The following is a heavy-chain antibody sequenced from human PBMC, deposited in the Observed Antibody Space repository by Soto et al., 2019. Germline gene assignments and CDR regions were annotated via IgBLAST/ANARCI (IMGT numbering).Heavy chain of an antibody. CDR2: MSHDGSSS. D-gene: IGHD1-26*01. J-gene: IGHJ6*02. Sequence: GGSLRLSCAASGFSFSNYAMHWVRQTPDKGLEWVAVMSHDGSSSFYADSVKGRFTISRDNSKTTLYLQMNSLSTEDTAVYYCATAQIVGATSHYYYGMDVWGQGTTVTVSS. V-gene: IGHV3-30-3*01. CDR1: GFSFSNYA. CDR3: ATAQIVGATSHYYYGMDV.